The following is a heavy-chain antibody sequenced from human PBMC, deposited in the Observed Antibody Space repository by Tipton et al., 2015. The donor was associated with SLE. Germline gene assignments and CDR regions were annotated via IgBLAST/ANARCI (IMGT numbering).Heavy chain of an antibody. J-gene: IGHJ4*02. D-gene: IGHD3-22*01. Sequence: SLRLSCAASGFAVNSNYMSWVRQVPGKGLEWVAVIWYDGSNKYYADSVKGRFTISRDDSKNTLYLQMDSLKTEDTAVYYCARGYYESNGYYSFDYWGPGALVTVSS. V-gene: IGHV3-33*08. CDR1: GFAVNSNY. CDR2: IWYDGSNK. CDR3: ARGYYESNGYYSFDY.